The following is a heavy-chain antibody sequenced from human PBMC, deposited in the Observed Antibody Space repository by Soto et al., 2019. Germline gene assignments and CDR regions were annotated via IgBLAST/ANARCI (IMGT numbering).Heavy chain of an antibody. CDR3: ARGPGWTNDH. CDR2: INHXGRT. Sequence: XXTLSLTCAVYRGSFTGYYWSWIRQPPGKGLEWMXEINHXGRTNYNPYLXXRVTISVXXYKNKFSLKLSSLTAADPAVYYCARGPGWTNDHWGQETLVTASS. J-gene: IGHJ5*02. CDR1: RGSFTGYY. D-gene: IGHD6-19*01. V-gene: IGHV4-34*01.